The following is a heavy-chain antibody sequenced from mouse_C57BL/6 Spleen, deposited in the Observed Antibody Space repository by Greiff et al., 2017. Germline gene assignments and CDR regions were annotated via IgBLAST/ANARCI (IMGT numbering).Heavy chain of an antibody. Sequence: VQRVESGAELVKPGASVKMSCKASGYTFTTYPIEWMKQNHGKSLEWIGNFHPYNDDTKYNEKFKGKATLTVEKSSSTVYLELSRLTSDDSAVYYCARRSNYYGSSYAMDYWGQGTSVTVSS. J-gene: IGHJ4*01. D-gene: IGHD1-1*01. CDR3: ARRSNYYGSSYAMDY. V-gene: IGHV1-47*01. CDR1: GYTFTTYP. CDR2: FHPYNDDT.